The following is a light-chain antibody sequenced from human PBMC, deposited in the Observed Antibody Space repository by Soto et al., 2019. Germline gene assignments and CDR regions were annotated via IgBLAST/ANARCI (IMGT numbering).Light chain of an antibody. Sequence: IVMTQSPLSLPVTPGEPASISCRSSQSLLHSNGYTYLDWYLKKPGQSPQLLIYLGSNRASGVPDRFSGSVSGTDFTLKISRVEAEDVGVYYCMQGLQTPTFGGGTNLEIK. J-gene: IGKJ4*01. CDR1: QSLLHSNGYTY. V-gene: IGKV2-28*01. CDR2: LGS. CDR3: MQGLQTPT.